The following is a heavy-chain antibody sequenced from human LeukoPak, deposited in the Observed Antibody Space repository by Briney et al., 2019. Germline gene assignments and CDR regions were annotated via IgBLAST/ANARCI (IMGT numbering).Heavy chain of an antibody. Sequence: GGSLRLSCAASGFTFSSYWMSWVRQATGKALEWVANIKQDGSEKYYVDSVKGRFTISRDNAKNSLYLQMNSLRAEDTAVYYCARGALSVGSCYYFDFWGQGTLVTVSS. CDR2: IKQDGSEK. D-gene: IGHD2-15*01. CDR3: ARGALSVGSCYYFDF. CDR1: GFTFSSYW. V-gene: IGHV3-7*04. J-gene: IGHJ4*02.